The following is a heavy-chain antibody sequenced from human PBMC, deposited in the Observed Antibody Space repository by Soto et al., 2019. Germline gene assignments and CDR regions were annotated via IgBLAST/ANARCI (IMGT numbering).Heavy chain of an antibody. D-gene: IGHD2-2*01. J-gene: IGHJ6*02. V-gene: IGHV4-59*01. CDR3: ARSAPSFPWGDYYYYYGMDV. Sequence: SETLSLTCTVSGGSISSYYWSWIRQPPGKGLEWIGYIYYSGSTNYNPSLKSRVTISVDTSKNQFSLKLSPVTAADTAVYYCARSAPSFPWGDYYYYYGMDVWGQGTTVTVSS. CDR1: GGSISSYY. CDR2: IYYSGST.